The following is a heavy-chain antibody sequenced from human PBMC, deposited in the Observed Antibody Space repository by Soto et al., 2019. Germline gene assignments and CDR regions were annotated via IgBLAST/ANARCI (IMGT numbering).Heavy chain of an antibody. CDR2: IIRKNNGVTTT. Sequence: GGSLRLSCAGSGFTFSNAWMNWVRQAPGKGLEWVGRIIRKNNGVTTTDYAAPVKGRFTISRDDSKNTVYLQMSSLETEDSAVYFCTTEYYFGLDVWGQGTTVTVSS. J-gene: IGHJ6*02. CDR1: GFTFSNAW. CDR3: TTEYYFGLDV. V-gene: IGHV3-15*07.